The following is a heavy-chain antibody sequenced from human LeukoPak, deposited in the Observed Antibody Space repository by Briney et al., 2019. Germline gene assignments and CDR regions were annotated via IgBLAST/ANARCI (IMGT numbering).Heavy chain of an antibody. CDR2: INPNSGGT. Sequence: GASVQVSCKASGYTFTAYYMHWVRQAPGKGLEWMGWINPNSGGTNYAQKFQGRVTMTRDTSISTAYMELSSLRSDDTAVYYCARGFEDGYNLEGDYWGQGTLVTVSS. CDR3: ARGFEDGYNLEGDY. J-gene: IGHJ4*02. CDR1: GYTFTAYY. V-gene: IGHV1-2*02. D-gene: IGHD5-24*01.